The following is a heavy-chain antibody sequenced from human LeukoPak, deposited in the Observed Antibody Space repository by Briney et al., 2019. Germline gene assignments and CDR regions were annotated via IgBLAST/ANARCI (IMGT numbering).Heavy chain of an antibody. CDR1: GFAFSNYG. J-gene: IGHJ4*02. D-gene: IGHD3-9*01. V-gene: IGHV3-23*01. CDR2: VNNRDGRA. CDR3: ASGTSLTGDGPFDF. Sequence: PGGSLRLSCAASGFAFSNYGMDWVRQAPGKGPEWVSGVNNRDGRAYYADSVKGRFTASRGNSRGTLHLQMSSLRAEDTALYYCASGTSLTGDGPFDFWGQGTLVTVSS.